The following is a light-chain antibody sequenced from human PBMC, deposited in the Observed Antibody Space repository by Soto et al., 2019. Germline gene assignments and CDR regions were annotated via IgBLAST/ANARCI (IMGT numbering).Light chain of an antibody. Sequence: DIVMTQSPDSLAVSLGKRATINCKSSQSVLYSSNNKNYLAWYQQKPGQPPKLLLYWASTRESGVPDRFSGSGSGTDFTLTISSLQAEDVAIYYCQQFSSPPFFPFGQGTKVDIK. J-gene: IGKJ2*01. CDR1: QSVLYSSNNKNY. V-gene: IGKV4-1*01. CDR2: WAS. CDR3: QQFSSPPFFP.